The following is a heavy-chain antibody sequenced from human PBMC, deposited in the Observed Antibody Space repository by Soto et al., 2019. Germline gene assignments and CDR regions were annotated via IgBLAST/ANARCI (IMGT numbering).Heavy chain of an antibody. CDR1: GYTFTSYG. J-gene: IGHJ4*02. V-gene: IGHV1-18*01. Sequence: ASVKVSCKASGYTFTSYGISWVRQAPGQGLEWMGWISAYNGNTNYAQKLQGRVTMTTDTSTSTAYMELRSLRSDDTAVYYCARDPGLRYFDWPAEYFDYWGQGTLVTVSS. CDR3: ARDPGLRYFDWPAEYFDY. CDR2: ISAYNGNT. D-gene: IGHD3-9*01.